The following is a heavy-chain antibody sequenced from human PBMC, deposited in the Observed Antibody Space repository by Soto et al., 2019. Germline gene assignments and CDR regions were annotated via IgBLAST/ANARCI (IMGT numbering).Heavy chain of an antibody. Sequence: SETLSLTCTVSGGSIISGDYYWSWIRQPPGKGLEWIGYIYYSGSTYYNPSLKSRVTISVDTSKNQFSLKLSSVTAADTAVYYCARADLNEYQLYLRDWFDPWGQGTLVTVSS. CDR3: ARADLNEYQLYLRDWFDP. CDR2: IYYSGST. J-gene: IGHJ5*02. CDR1: GGSIISGDYY. V-gene: IGHV4-30-4*01. D-gene: IGHD2-2*01.